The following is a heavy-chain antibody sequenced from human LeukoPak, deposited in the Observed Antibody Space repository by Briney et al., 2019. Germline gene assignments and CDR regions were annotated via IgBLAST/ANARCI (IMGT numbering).Heavy chain of an antibody. V-gene: IGHV3-30*03. CDR2: ITYDGYYK. J-gene: IGHJ4*02. CDR1: GFTFTSYG. Sequence: GTSLRLSCAASGFTFTSYGMHWVRRSLGKRLLGVALITYDGYYKNYSDSVKGRFTISSDTSKNTLYLEMNTLRAEDTAVYYCAIGSYVGYCSSISCRFDYWGQGTLVTVSS. D-gene: IGHD2-2*01. CDR3: AIGSYVGYCSSISCRFDY.